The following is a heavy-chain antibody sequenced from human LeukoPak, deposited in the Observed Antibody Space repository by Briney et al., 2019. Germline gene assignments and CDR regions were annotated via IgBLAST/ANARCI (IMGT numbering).Heavy chain of an antibody. CDR3: ARQKRGYSYGLGNWFDP. D-gene: IGHD5-18*01. CDR1: GDSISSGSYY. J-gene: IGHJ5*02. V-gene: IGHV4-61*02. CDR2: ISINGIT. Sequence: SETLSLTCTVSGDSISSGSYYWSWIRQPAGKGLEYIGRISINGITNYNASLKSRVTISVETSKNRFSLRLSSVTAADTAVYFCARQKRGYSYGLGNWFDPWGQGTLVTVSS.